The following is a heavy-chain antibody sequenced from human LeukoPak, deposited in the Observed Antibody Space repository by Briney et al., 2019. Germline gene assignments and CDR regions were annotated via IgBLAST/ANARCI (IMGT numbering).Heavy chain of an antibody. D-gene: IGHD5-24*01. Sequence: GGSLRLSCAASGYTFSSYGMHWVRQAPGKGLEWVAVIWYDGSNKYYADSVKGRFTISRDNAKNSLYLQMNSLRAEDTAVYYCARGDGYGPVDYWGQGTLVTVSS. V-gene: IGHV3-33*01. CDR3: ARGDGYGPVDY. CDR2: IWYDGSNK. CDR1: GYTFSSYG. J-gene: IGHJ4*02.